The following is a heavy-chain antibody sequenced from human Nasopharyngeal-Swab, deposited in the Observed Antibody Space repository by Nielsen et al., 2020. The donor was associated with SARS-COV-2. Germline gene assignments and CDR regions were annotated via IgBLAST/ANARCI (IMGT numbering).Heavy chain of an antibody. CDR1: GGTFSSYA. CDR2: IIPIFGTA. Sequence: VQVSCKASGGTFSSYAISWVRQAPGQGLEWMGGIIPIFGTANYAQKLQGRVTMTTDTSTSTAYMELRSLRSDDTAVYYCARDSYYYGSGSYPFDYWGQGTLVTVSS. V-gene: IGHV1-69*13. D-gene: IGHD3-10*01. J-gene: IGHJ4*02. CDR3: ARDSYYYGSGSYPFDY.